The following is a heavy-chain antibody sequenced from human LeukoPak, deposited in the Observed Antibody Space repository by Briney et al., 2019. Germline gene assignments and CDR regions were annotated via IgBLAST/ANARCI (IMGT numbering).Heavy chain of an antibody. Sequence: APVKVSCKASGYTFTSYYMHWVRQAPGQGLEWMGIINPSGGSTSYAQKFQGRVTMTRDMSTSTVYMELSSLRSEDTAVYYCARDRGGNRGYSGYDPGDYWGQGTLVTVSS. CDR2: INPSGGST. V-gene: IGHV1-46*01. CDR3: ARDRGGNRGYSGYDPGDY. CDR1: GYTFTSYY. J-gene: IGHJ4*02. D-gene: IGHD5-12*01.